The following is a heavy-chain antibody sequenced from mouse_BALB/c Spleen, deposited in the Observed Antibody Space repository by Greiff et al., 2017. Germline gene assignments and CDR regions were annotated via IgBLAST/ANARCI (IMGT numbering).Heavy chain of an antibody. V-gene: IGHV6-6*02. J-gene: IGHJ3*01. CDR3: TRRGITTGWFAY. Sequence: EVKVEESGGGLVQPGGSMKLSCVASGFTFSNYWMNWVRQSPEKGLEWVAEIRLKSNNYATHYAESVKGRFTISRDDSKSSVYLQMNNLRAEDTGIYYCTRRGITTGWFAYWGQGTLVTVSA. CDR1: GFTFSNYW. D-gene: IGHD2-4*01. CDR2: IRLKSNNYAT.